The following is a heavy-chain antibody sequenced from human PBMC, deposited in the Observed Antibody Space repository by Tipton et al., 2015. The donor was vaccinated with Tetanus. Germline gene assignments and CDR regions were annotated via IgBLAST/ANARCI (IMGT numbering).Heavy chain of an antibody. CDR2: VDPRDSQA. J-gene: IGHJ2*01. CDR1: GYNFSHYS. Sequence: QLVQSGAEVGKPGESLKISCQGSGYNFSHYSIGWVRQLPGSCLEWMGIVDPRDSQATYGPSFQGQVTLSADRSINVAYLQWGSLKASDTGLYYCARRRSAVLSGAYHWYFDLWGRGTLVGVSS. D-gene: IGHD3-3*01. CDR3: ARRRSAVLSGAYHWYFDL. V-gene: IGHV5-51*01.